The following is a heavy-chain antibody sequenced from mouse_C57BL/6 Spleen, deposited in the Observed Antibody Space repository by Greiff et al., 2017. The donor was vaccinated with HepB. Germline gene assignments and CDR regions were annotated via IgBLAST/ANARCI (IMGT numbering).Heavy chain of an antibody. CDR2: IYPGDGDT. Sequence: VQLQQSGPELVKPGASVKISCKASGYAFSSSWMNWVKQRPGKGLEWIGRIYPGDGDTNYNGKFKGKATLTADKSSSTAYMHLSSLTSEDSAVYFCARRDAMDYWGQGTSVTVSS. CDR1: GYAFSSSW. J-gene: IGHJ4*01. CDR3: ARRDAMDY. V-gene: IGHV1-82*01.